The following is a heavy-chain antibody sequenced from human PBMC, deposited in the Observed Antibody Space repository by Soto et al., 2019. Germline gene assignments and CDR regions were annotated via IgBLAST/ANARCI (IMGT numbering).Heavy chain of an antibody. CDR2: ISGSGGST. V-gene: IGHV3-23*01. D-gene: IGHD1-1*01. CDR3: AKAQLERYYYYGMDV. CDR1: GFTFSSYA. J-gene: IGHJ6*02. Sequence: GSLRLSCAASGFTFSSYAMSWVRQAPGKGLEWVSAISGSGGSTYYADSVKGRFTISRDNSKNTLYLQMNSLRAEDTAVYYCAKAQLERYYYYGMDVWGQGNTVTVSS.